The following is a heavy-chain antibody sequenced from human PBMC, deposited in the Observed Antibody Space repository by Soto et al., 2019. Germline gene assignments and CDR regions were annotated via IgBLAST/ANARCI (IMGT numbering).Heavy chain of an antibody. CDR1: GGTFSSYA. CDR3: ARNTGITGTQRAAFDI. CDR2: IIPIFGTA. D-gene: IGHD1-20*01. V-gene: IGHV1-69*13. Sequence: SVNVSCKXSGGTFSSYAISWVRQAPGQGLEWMGGIIPIFGTANYAQKFQGRVTITADESTSTAYMELSSLRSEDTAVYYCARNTGITGTQRAAFDIWGQGTMVTVSS. J-gene: IGHJ3*02.